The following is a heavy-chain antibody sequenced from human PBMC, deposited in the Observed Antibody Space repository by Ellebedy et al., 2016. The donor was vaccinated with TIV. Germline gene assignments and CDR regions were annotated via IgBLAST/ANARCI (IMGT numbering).Heavy chain of an antibody. V-gene: IGHV3-9*01. CDR1: GFTFDDFA. Sequence: SLKISCAASGFTFDDFAMHWVRQVPGKGLAWVAGISWNSGHIDYADSVKGRFTISRDNAKNSLYLQMSSLRAEDTALYYCSKSQYSYAYDHFDYWGQGTLVSVSS. CDR3: SKSQYSYAYDHFDY. D-gene: IGHD5-18*01. J-gene: IGHJ4*02. CDR2: ISWNSGHI.